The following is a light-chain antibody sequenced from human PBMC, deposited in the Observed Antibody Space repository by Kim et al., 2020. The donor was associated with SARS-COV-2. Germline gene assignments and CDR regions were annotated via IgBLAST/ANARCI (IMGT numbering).Light chain of an antibody. CDR2: DAS. Sequence: DIQMTQSPSTLSASVGDRVTITCRASQSISSWLAWYQQKPGKAPKLLIYDASSLESGVPSRFSGSGSGTEFTLTISSLQPDDFATYYCQQDTFGQGNKLEIK. V-gene: IGKV1-5*01. J-gene: IGKJ2*01. CDR3: QQDT. CDR1: QSISSW.